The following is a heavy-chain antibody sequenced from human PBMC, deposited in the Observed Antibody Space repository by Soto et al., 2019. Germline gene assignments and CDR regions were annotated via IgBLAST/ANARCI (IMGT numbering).Heavy chain of an antibody. CDR2: IYYSGST. CDR3: ARAWVPRGRWLVAATAYYMDV. D-gene: IGHD2-15*01. CDR1: GGSISSGGYY. V-gene: IGHV4-31*03. Sequence: QVQLQESGPGLVKPSQTLSLTCTVSGGSISSGGYYWSWIRQHPGKGLEWIGYIYYSGSTYYTPSLKSRVTISVDTSKNQFSLKLSSVTAADTAVYYCARAWVPRGRWLVAATAYYMDVWGKGTTVTVSS. J-gene: IGHJ6*03.